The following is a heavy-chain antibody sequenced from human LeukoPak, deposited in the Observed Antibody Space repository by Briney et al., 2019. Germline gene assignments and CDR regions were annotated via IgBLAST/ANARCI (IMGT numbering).Heavy chain of an antibody. V-gene: IGHV4-34*01. CDR2: INHSGST. CDR3: ARSQNYDFWSGYLPRWFDP. J-gene: IGHJ5*02. D-gene: IGHD3-3*01. CDR1: GGSFSGYY. Sequence: SETLSLTCAVYGGSFSGYYWSWIRQPPGKGLEWIREINHSGSTNYNPSLKSRVTISVDTSKNQFSLKLSSVTAADTAVYYCARSQNYDFWSGYLPRWFDPWGQGTLVTVSS.